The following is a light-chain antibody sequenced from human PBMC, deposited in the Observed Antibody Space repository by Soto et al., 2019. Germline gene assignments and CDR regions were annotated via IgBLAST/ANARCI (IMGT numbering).Light chain of an antibody. J-gene: IGLJ1*01. CDR2: VSSDGSH. V-gene: IGLV4-69*02. CDR1: SGHSTYA. CDR3: QTWNSDIHV. Sequence: QSVLTQSPSASASLGASVKLTCTLSSGHSTYAIAWHQQQPEKGPRYLMKVSSDGSHSKGDGIPDRFSGSSSGAERYLTISSLQSEDEADYYCQTWNSDIHVFGTGTKVTVL.